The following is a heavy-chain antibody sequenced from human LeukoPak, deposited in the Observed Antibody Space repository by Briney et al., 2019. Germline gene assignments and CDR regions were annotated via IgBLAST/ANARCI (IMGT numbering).Heavy chain of an antibody. J-gene: IGHJ5*02. CDR2: ISPYNGNT. V-gene: IGHV1-18*01. D-gene: IGHD6-19*01. CDR3: ARQPLWYSGGSRHWFDP. CDR1: GYTFTSYG. Sequence: GASEKVSCKASGYTFTSYGISWLRQAPGQGLEWMGWISPYNGNTNYAQKLQGRVTMTTDTSTSPAYMELRSLRSDATAVYSCARQPLWYSGGSRHWFDPWGQGTLVTVSS.